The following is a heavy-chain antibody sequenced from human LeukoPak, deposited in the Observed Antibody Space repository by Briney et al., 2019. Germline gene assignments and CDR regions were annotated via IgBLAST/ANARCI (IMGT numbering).Heavy chain of an antibody. D-gene: IGHD3-22*01. CDR2: ISAYNGNT. V-gene: IGHV1-18*01. CDR3: ARALHYYDSSGYIY. J-gene: IGHJ4*02. Sequence: ASVTVSFKASGYTFTSYGISWVRQAPGQGLEWMGWISAYNGNTNYAQKLQGRVTMTTDTSTSTAYMELRSLRSDDTAVYYCARALHYYDSSGYIYWGQGTLVTVSS. CDR1: GYTFTSYG.